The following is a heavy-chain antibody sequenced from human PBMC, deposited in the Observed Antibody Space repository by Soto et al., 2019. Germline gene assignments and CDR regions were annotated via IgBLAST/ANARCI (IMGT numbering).Heavy chain of an antibody. J-gene: IGHJ4*02. CDR2: FNPILSFS. Sequence: QVQLLQSGAEVKKPGSSVKVSCKASGDTFNFYTINWVRQAPGLGLEWMGRFNPILSFSNSALKFQGRVTLTADKSTRTAYMVLSSLRSEDTAIYYCATSFGSGSRAFDYWGQGALVTVSS. D-gene: IGHD3-10*01. V-gene: IGHV1-69*02. CDR1: GDTFNFYT. CDR3: ATSFGSGSRAFDY.